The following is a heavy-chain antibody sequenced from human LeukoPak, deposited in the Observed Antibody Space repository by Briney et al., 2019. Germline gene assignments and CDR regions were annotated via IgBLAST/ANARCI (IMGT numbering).Heavy chain of an antibody. CDR2: ITGDGAT. CDR3: AKGAAAGLVDWFDP. J-gene: IGHJ5*02. V-gene: IGHV3-23*01. D-gene: IGHD6-25*01. Sequence: GSLRLSCAVSGFTFTNFAMMWVRQAPGKGLQWVSSITGDGATYYADSVRGRFMLSRDTSKNTLYLQMNSLTAEDTALYYCAKGAAAGLVDWFDPWGQGTLVTVSS. CDR1: GFTFTNFA.